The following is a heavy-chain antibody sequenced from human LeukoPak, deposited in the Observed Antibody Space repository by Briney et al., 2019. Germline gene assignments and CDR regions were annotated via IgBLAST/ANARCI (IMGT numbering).Heavy chain of an antibody. CDR1: GFTFSDYA. CDR3: AREDSVLPFDY. CDR2: ISTSGDNT. J-gene: IGHJ4*02. D-gene: IGHD2-8*01. Sequence: GGSLRLSCAASGFTFSDYAMTWVRQAPGKGLEWVSAISTSGDNTYYADSVRGRFTISRDNSKNTLYLQMNSLRAEDTAVYYCAREDSVLPFDYWGQGTLVTVSS. V-gene: IGHV3-23*01.